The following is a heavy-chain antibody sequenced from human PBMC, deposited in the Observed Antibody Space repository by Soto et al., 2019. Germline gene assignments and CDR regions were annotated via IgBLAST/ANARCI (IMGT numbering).Heavy chain of an antibody. CDR3: ARGSDDVGELKGYFDY. Sequence: SETLSLTCAVYGGSFSGYYWSWIRQPPGKGLEWIGEINHSGSTNYNPSLKSRVTISVDTSKNQFSLKLSSVTAADTAVYYCARGSDDVGELKGYFDYWGQGTLVTVSS. J-gene: IGHJ4*02. D-gene: IGHD3-10*01. CDR1: GGSFSGYY. CDR2: INHSGST. V-gene: IGHV4-34*01.